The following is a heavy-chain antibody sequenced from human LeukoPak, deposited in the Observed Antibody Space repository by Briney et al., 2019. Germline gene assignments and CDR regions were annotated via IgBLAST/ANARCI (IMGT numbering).Heavy chain of an antibody. CDR2: IYHSGSP. CDR3: ARVNINNWHSCDY. J-gene: IGHJ4*02. D-gene: IGHD1-1*01. CDR1: GGSISSTNW. V-gene: IGHV4-4*02. Sequence: SGTLSLTCAVSGGSISSTNWWSWVRQPPGKGLEWIGEIYHSGSPNYNPSLKSRVTISVGKSRNHFSLNLSSVTAADTAVYYCARVNINNWHSCDYWGQGTLVTVSS.